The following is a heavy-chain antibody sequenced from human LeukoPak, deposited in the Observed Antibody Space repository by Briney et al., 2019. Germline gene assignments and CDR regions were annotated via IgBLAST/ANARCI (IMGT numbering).Heavy chain of an antibody. V-gene: IGHV3-7*01. CDR1: GFTFSNDF. CDR2: MRVDGSDI. Sequence: PGGSLRLSCEASGFTFSNDFMTWVRQAPGKGLEWVANMRVDGSDIHYVDSVKGRFTISSDNARNALYLQMNSLRAEDTAVYYCARGLWDGYNYVYWGQGTLVTVSS. D-gene: IGHD5-24*01. J-gene: IGHJ4*02. CDR3: ARGLWDGYNYVY.